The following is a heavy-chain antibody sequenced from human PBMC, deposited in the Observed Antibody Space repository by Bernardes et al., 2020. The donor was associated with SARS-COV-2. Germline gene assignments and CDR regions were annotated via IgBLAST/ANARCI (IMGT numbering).Heavy chain of an antibody. CDR2: IIHSGDST. CDR3: AKRRVEWELLHYFDP. CDR1: GFTSSSYT. J-gene: IGHJ4*02. D-gene: IGHD1-26*01. V-gene: IGHV3-23*01. Sequence: GGSLSPSCEVSGFTSSSYTMNWARQAPGKGLEWVSTIIHSGDSTYYPDSVKGRFTISRDNSKDRLYLQMNSLRAEDTAVYCCAKRRVEWELLHYFDPWGQGTLVTVSS.